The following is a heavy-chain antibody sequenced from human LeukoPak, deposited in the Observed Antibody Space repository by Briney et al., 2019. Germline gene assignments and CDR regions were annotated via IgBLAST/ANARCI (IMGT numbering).Heavy chain of an antibody. CDR2: ISIDGSDK. Sequence: GRSLRLSCAASGFSFSSHAIHWVRQAPGKGLEWVALISIDGSDKYYAGSVKGRFTISRDNSKNTLYLQMNSLRVEDTAVYYCTRGASGTADYWGQGTLVIVSS. V-gene: IGHV3-30*01. J-gene: IGHJ4*02. CDR3: TRGASGTADY. CDR1: GFSFSSHA. D-gene: IGHD1-26*01.